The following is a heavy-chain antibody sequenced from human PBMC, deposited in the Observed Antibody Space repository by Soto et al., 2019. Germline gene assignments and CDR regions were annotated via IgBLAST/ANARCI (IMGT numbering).Heavy chain of an antibody. J-gene: IGHJ4*02. CDR3: ASRGYCTNGVCYDGVGDQFDY. CDR2: INHSGST. V-gene: IGHV4-34*01. D-gene: IGHD2-8*01. CDR1: GGSFSGYY. Sequence: QVQLQQWGAGLLKPSETLSLTCAVYGGSFSGYYWSWIRQPPGKGLEWIGEINHSGSTNYNPSLKGRVTISVDTSKNQFSLKLSSVTAADTAVYYCASRGYCTNGVCYDGVGDQFDYWGQGTLVTVSS.